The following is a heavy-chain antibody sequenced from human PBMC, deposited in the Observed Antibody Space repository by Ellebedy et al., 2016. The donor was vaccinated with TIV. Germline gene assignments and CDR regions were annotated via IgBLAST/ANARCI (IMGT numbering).Heavy chain of an antibody. D-gene: IGHD6-13*01. J-gene: IGHJ4*02. V-gene: IGHV3-30*18. CDR1: GFTFRSYG. Sequence: PGGSLRLSCAASGFTFRSYGMVWVRQAPGKGLEWVATISSDGRNTDYADFVRGRFAISRDNSKNTLHLQIDSLRSEDTAVYYCAKRGNGWYEFDYWGQGVPVTASS. CDR3: AKRGNGWYEFDY. CDR2: ISSDGRNT.